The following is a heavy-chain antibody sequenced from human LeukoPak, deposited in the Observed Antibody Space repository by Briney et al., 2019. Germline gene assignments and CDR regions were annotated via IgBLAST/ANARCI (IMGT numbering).Heavy chain of an antibody. V-gene: IGHV4-59*01. CDR3: ARDRRAAGSIFDY. CDR1: GDSISTYY. D-gene: IGHD6-13*01. Sequence: SETLSLTCTVSGDSISTYYWSWIRQPPGKGLEWIGNIYYSGSPNYNPSLKSRVTISIDTSKNQFSLKLSSVTAADTAVYCCARDRRAAGSIFDYWGQGTLVTVSS. CDR2: IYYSGSP. J-gene: IGHJ4*02.